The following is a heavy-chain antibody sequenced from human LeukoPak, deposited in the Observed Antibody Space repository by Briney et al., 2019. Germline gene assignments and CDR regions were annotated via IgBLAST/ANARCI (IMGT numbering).Heavy chain of an antibody. D-gene: IGHD3-3*01. CDR2: IYYSGST. CDR3: ATSPMIFGVAEDCFDP. CDR1: GGSISNHY. J-gene: IGHJ5*02. Sequence: SETLSLTCTVSGGSISNHYWSWIRQPPGKGLEWIGYIYYSGSTNYNPSLKSRVTISVDTSKNQFSLKLSSVTAADTAVYYCATSPMIFGVAEDCFDPWGQGTLVTVSS. V-gene: IGHV4-59*11.